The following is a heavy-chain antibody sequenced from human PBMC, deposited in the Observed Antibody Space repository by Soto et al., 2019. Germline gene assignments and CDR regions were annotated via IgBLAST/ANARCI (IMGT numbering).Heavy chain of an antibody. V-gene: IGHV4-31*03. CDR2: IYYSGST. CDR1: GGSISSGGYY. D-gene: IGHD5-18*01. CDR3: ARDSRTRGYSYGPSYYYYGMDV. Sequence: QVQLQESGPGLVKPSQTLSLTCTVSGGSISSGGYYWSWIRQHPGKGLEWIGYIYYSGSTYYNPSLQRRVTISVDTSKNQFSLKLSSVTAADTAVYYCARDSRTRGYSYGPSYYYYGMDVWGQGTTVTVSS. J-gene: IGHJ6*02.